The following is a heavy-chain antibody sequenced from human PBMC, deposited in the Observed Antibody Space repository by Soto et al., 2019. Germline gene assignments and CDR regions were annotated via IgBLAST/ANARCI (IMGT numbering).Heavy chain of an antibody. CDR2: ISGDSSTI. V-gene: IGHV3-48*01. CDR1: GFTFSDYS. J-gene: IGHJ3*01. D-gene: IGHD3-16*01. CDR3: ARITPH. Sequence: GGSLRFSCAASGFTFSDYSMSWVRQAPGKGLEWISYISGDSSTIYYADSVRGRFTISRDNAKKSLSLQMNSLRAEDTALYYCARITPHWGQGTMVTVSS.